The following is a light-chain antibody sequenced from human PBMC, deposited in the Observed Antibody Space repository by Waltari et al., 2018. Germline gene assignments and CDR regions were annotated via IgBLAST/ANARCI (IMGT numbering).Light chain of an antibody. CDR2: KVS. J-gene: IGKJ2*01. V-gene: IGKV2-30*02. Sequence: DVVMTQSPLSLPVTLGQPASISCTSSQSLVHSDGNTYLIWFQQRPGQSPRRLIYKVSNRDSGVPDRFSGSASGTDFTLKISWVEAEDVGVYYCMQGTHWPYTFGQGTKLDIK. CDR1: QSLVHSDGNTY. CDR3: MQGTHWPYT.